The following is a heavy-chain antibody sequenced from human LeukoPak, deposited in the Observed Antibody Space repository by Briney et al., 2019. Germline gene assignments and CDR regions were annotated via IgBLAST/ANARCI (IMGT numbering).Heavy chain of an antibody. J-gene: IGHJ4*02. CDR2: IWYDGSNK. CDR3: AKLSGWALDS. Sequence: GGSLRLSCAASGFTYNSHAMHWVRQAPGKGLEWVAVIWYDGSNKYYADSVKGRFTISRDNSKNKVYLQMNSLRAEDTAVYYCAKLSGWALDSWGQGTLVTVSS. CDR1: GFTYNSHA. V-gene: IGHV3-33*06. D-gene: IGHD6-19*01.